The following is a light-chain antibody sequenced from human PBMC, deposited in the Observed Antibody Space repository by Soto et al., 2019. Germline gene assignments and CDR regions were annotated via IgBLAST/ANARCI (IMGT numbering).Light chain of an antibody. CDR3: QQYDSYPRT. V-gene: IGKV1-5*03. CDR1: QSISSW. CDR2: KAS. Sequence: DIQMTQSPSTLSASVGDRVTITCRASQSISSWLAWYQQKSGKAPKLLIYKASSLESGVPSRFSGSGSGTEFTLTISSLQPDDLATYYCQQYDSYPRTFGQGTKVEIK. J-gene: IGKJ1*01.